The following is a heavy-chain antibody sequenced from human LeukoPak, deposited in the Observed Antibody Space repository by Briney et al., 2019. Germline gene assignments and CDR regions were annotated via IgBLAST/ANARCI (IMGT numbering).Heavy chain of an antibody. CDR2: INGGGSGI. J-gene: IGHJ4*02. CDR3: ARKDYDTSGYFDLNY. D-gene: IGHD3-22*01. CDR1: GFIFSSYT. Sequence: GGSLRLSCAASGFIFSSYTMNWVRQAPGEGPVWVSRINGGGSGITYADSVKGRFTISRDNAKNTLYLQMNSLRVDDTAVYYCARKDYDTSGYFDLNYWGQGTLVTVSS. V-gene: IGHV3-74*01.